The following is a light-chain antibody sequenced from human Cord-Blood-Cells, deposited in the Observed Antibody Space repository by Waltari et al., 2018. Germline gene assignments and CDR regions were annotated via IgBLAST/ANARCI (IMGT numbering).Light chain of an antibody. CDR2: GAS. V-gene: IGKV3-15*01. CDR1: QSVSSN. J-gene: IGKJ1*01. CDR3: QQYNNWPRT. Sequence: EIVMTQSPATLSVSPGARATLSCRASQSVSSNLAWYQQKPGQAPRLLIYGASTRATGIPARFSGSGSGTEFTLTISSLQSEDFAVYYCQQYNNWPRTFGQGTKVESK.